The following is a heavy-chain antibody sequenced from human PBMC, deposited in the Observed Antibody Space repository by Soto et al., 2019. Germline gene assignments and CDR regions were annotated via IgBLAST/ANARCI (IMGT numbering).Heavy chain of an antibody. V-gene: IGHV3-23*01. Sequence: EVQLLESGGGLVQPGGSLRLSCAASGFIFSSYVLNWVRQAPGKGLEWVSSISGGGGSTNYADSVKGRFTISRDNSKNTLYLQLNSLRAEDTALYYCASAFYGSGSYWGFDYWGQGTLVTVSS. CDR3: ASAFYGSGSYWGFDY. J-gene: IGHJ4*02. CDR2: ISGGGGST. D-gene: IGHD3-10*01. CDR1: GFIFSSYV.